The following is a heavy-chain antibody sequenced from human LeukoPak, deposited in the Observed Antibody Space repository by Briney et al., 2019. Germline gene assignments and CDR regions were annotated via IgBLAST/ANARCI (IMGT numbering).Heavy chain of an antibody. CDR3: ARGREGQQLVRLRSYYYMDV. CDR1: GFTFSSYG. D-gene: IGHD6-13*01. V-gene: IGHV3-30*02. Sequence: GGSLRLSCAASGFTFSSYGMHWVRQAPGKGLEWVTFIRYDGSNKYYADSVKGRFTISRDNSKNTLYLQMNSLRAEDTAVYYCARGREGQQLVRLRSYYYMDVWGKGTTVTVSS. J-gene: IGHJ6*03. CDR2: IRYDGSNK.